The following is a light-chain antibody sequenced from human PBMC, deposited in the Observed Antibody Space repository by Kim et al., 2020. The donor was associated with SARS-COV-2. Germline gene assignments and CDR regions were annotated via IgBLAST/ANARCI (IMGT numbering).Light chain of an antibody. CDR1: KLGDKY. Sequence: LSPVQTASITCSGDKLGDKYACWYQQKPGQSPVLVIYQDSKRPSGIPERFSGSNSGNTATLTISGTQAMDEADYYCQAWDSSAVVFGEGTKLTVL. J-gene: IGLJ2*01. CDR3: QAWDSSAVV. V-gene: IGLV3-1*01. CDR2: QDS.